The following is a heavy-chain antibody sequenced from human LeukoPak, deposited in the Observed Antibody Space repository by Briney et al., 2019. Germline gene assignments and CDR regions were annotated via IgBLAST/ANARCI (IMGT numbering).Heavy chain of an antibody. Sequence: PGGSLRLSCAASGFTFTSYGMHWVRQAPGKGLEWVALTRYDKSNIYYADSVKGRFTISRDNSRNTLYLQMSSLRAEDTAVYYCTRGSSSHRYSFDSWGQGTLVTVSS. D-gene: IGHD6-19*01. CDR1: GFTFTSYG. CDR2: TRYDKSNI. CDR3: TRGSSSHRYSFDS. V-gene: IGHV3-30*02. J-gene: IGHJ4*02.